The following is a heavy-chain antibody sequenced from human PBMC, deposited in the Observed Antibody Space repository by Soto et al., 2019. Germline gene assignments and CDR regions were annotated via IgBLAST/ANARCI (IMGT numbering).Heavy chain of an antibody. CDR2: INPKSGGT. D-gene: IGHD1-26*01. CDR3: ARDLAKGGGSAGFDY. V-gene: IGHV1-2*02. Sequence: ASVKVSCKASGDTFTDNYIHCVRHSPGQGFEWMGWINPKSGGTKYPQKFQGRVAMTRDTSLSTVYMTLTRLTSDDTAVYYCARDLAKGGGSAGFDYWGQGTLVTVSS. CDR1: GDTFTDNY. J-gene: IGHJ4*02.